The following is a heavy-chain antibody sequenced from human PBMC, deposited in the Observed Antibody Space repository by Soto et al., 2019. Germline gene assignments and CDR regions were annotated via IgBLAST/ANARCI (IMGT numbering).Heavy chain of an antibody. CDR2: IIPILGIA. Sequence: QVQLVQSGAEVKKPGSSVKVSCTASGGTFSSYTISWVRQAPGQGLEWMGRIIPILGIANYAQKFQGRVTITADKSTSTAYMELSSLRSEDTAVYYCAREVDYGDYVYDYWGQGTLVTVSS. J-gene: IGHJ4*02. CDR3: AREVDYGDYVYDY. D-gene: IGHD4-17*01. CDR1: GGTFSSYT. V-gene: IGHV1-69*08.